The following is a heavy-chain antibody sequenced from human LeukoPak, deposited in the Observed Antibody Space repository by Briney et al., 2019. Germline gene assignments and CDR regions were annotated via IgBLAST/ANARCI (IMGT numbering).Heavy chain of an antibody. CDR1: GYTFTSYC. CDR3: ASVATSDVYYYYGMDV. Sequence: AASVKVSCKASGYTFTSYCMHWVRQAPGQGLEWMGIINPSGGSTNYAQKFQGRVTITADESTSTAYMELSSLRSEDTAVYYCASVATSDVYYYYGMDVWGQGTTVTVSS. D-gene: IGHD1-1*01. V-gene: IGHV1-46*01. CDR2: INPSGGST. J-gene: IGHJ6*02.